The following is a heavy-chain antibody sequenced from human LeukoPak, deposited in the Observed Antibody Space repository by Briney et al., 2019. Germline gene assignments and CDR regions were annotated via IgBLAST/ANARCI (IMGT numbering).Heavy chain of an antibody. CDR2: MNPNSGNT. V-gene: IGHV1-8*01. D-gene: IGHD3-3*01. CDR1: GYTFTSYD. CDR3: ARGLKVLAGGDV. J-gene: IGHJ6*02. Sequence: ASVKVSCTASGYTFTSYDINWVRQATGQGLEWMGWMNPNSGNTGYAQKFQGRVTMTRNTSISTAYMELSSLRSEDTAVYYCARGLKVLAGGDVWGQGTTVTVSS.